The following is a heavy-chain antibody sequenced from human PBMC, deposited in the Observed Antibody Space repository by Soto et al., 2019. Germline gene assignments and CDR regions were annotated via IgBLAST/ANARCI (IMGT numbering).Heavy chain of an antibody. CDR2: IYYSGST. V-gene: IGHV4-39*01. Sequence: SETLSLTCTVSGGSISSSSYYWGWIRQPPGKGLEWIGSIYYSGSTYYNPSLKSRVTISVDTSKNQFSLKLSSVTAADTAVYYCARLLNFGVVFNWFDPWGQGTLVTVSS. CDR3: ARLLNFGVVFNWFDP. J-gene: IGHJ5*02. CDR1: GGSISSSSYY. D-gene: IGHD3-3*01.